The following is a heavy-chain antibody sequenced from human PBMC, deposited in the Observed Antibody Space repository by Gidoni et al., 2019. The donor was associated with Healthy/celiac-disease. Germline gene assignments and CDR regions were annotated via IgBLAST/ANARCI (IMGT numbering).Heavy chain of an antibody. J-gene: IGHJ4*02. Sequence: EVQLVESGGGLVQPGGSLRLSCAASGFTFSSYAMSWVRQAPGKGLEWVSAISGSGGSTYYADSVKGRFTISRDNSKNTLYLQMNSLRAEDTAVYYCANQPSPLDYYDSKGFDYWGQGTLVTVSS. CDR1: GFTFSSYA. V-gene: IGHV3-23*04. CDR3: ANQPSPLDYYDSKGFDY. D-gene: IGHD3-22*01. CDR2: ISGSGGST.